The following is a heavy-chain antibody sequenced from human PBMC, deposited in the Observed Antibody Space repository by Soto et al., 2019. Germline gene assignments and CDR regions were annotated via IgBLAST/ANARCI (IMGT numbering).Heavy chain of an antibody. CDR2: LNPKDSFA. V-gene: IGHV5-10-1*01. J-gene: IGHJ4*02. CDR1: GFIFTSYW. D-gene: IGHD6-25*01. Sequence: GESLKISCKASGFIFTSYWLSWVRQMPGKGLEWMGMLNPKDSFANYSPSFRGHVTISPDTSVTTAYLKWSSLKASDTAIYYCARHKSSGGSYPLDFWGQGTLVTVSS. CDR3: ARHKSSGGSYPLDF.